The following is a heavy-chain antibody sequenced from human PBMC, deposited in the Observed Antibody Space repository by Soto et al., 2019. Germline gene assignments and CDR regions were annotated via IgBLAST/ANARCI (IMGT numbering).Heavy chain of an antibody. CDR2: IIPIFGTA. J-gene: IGHJ6*02. D-gene: IGHD6-6*01. CDR1: GGTFSSYA. CDR3: ARGLSAARRGDYYYGMDV. V-gene: IGHV1-69*01. Sequence: QVQLVQSGAEVKKPGSSVKVSCKASGGTFSSYAISWVRQAPGQGLEWMGGIIPIFGTANYAQKFQGRVTITADESTSTDYMELSSLRSEDTAVYYCARGLSAARRGDYYYGMDVWGQGTTVTVSS.